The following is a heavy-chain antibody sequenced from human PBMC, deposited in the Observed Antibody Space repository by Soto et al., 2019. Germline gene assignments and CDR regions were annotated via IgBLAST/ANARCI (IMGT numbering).Heavy chain of an antibody. D-gene: IGHD5-12*01. CDR3: ARHAYDSGYDLPLPFDY. J-gene: IGHJ4*02. Sequence: SETQSVTCTVSGGYIRSHDWTWIRQPTGKGLEWIANIFYSGSTYYNPSLKSRVTISVDTSKNQFSLKLSSVTAADTAVYYCARHAYDSGYDLPLPFDYWGQGTLVTVSS. CDR2: IFYSGST. CDR1: GGYIRSHD. V-gene: IGHV4-59*04.